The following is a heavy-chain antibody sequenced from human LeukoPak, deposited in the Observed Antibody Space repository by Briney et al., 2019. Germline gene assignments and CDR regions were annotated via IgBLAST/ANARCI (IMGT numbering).Heavy chain of an antibody. CDR2: IIPILGIA. D-gene: IGHD2-2*01. J-gene: IGHJ4*02. CDR1: GGTFSSYA. Sequence: SVKVSCKASGGTFSSYAISWVRQAPGQGLEWMGRIIPILGIANYAQKFQGRVTLTADKSTSTAYMELSSLRSEDTAVYYCARGAQALGYCSSTSCYLDYWGQGTLVTVSS. CDR3: ARGAQALGYCSSTSCYLDY. V-gene: IGHV1-69*04.